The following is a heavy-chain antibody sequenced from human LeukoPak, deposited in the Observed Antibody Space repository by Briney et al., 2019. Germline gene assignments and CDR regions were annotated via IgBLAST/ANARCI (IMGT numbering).Heavy chain of an antibody. D-gene: IGHD3-10*01. CDR1: GGSISSYY. J-gene: IGHJ6*04. CDR3: ARDSLWFGSGMDV. Sequence: PSETLSLTCTVSGGSISSYYWSWIRQPPGKGLEWIGYIYYSGSTNYNPSLKSRVTISVDTSKNQFSLKLSSVTAADTAVYYCARDSLWFGSGMDVWGKGTTVTVSS. CDR2: IYYSGST. V-gene: IGHV4-59*01.